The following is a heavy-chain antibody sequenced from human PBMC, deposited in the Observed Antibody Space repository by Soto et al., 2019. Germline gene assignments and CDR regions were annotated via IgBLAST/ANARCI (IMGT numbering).Heavy chain of an antibody. D-gene: IGHD4-17*01. CDR3: ARVGEDYGDYAFDY. CDR2: INAGNGNT. V-gene: IGHV1-3*01. J-gene: IGHJ4*02. CDR1: GYTFTSYA. Sequence: GASVKVSCKASGYTFTSYAMHWVRQAPGQRLEWMGWINAGNGNTKYSQKFQGRVTITRDTSASTAYMELSSLRSEDTAVYYCARVGEDYGDYAFDYWGQGTLVTVSS.